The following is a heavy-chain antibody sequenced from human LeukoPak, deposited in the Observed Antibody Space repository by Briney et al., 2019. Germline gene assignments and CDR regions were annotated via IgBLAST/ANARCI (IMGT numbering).Heavy chain of an antibody. D-gene: IGHD4-17*01. J-gene: IGHJ4*02. CDR1: GGSISSGDYY. Sequence: SETLSLTCTVSGGSISSGDYYWSWIRQPPGKGLEWIGYIYYSGSTYYNPSLKSRVTISVDTSKNQFSLKLSSVTAADTAVYYCARDHKRATVTSGFDYWGQGTLVTVSS. CDR2: IYYSGST. V-gene: IGHV4-30-4*01. CDR3: ARDHKRATVTSGFDY.